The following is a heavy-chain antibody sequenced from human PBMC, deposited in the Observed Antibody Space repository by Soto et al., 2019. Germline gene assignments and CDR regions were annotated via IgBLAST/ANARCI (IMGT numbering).Heavy chain of an antibody. CDR3: ASGAILRGRLLGHLLPYYFDS. J-gene: IGHJ4*02. V-gene: IGHV4-34*01. CDR1: GGSFSANS. CDR2: ISQRGST. D-gene: IGHD3-10*02. Sequence: SETLSLTCAVYGGSFSANSWSWIRQSPGKGLEWIGEISQRGSTRNNPSLKSRVTVSLDKSKNQFSLKVNSAIASATAVIYLASGAILRGRLLGHLLPYYFDSWGQGTLVTVSS.